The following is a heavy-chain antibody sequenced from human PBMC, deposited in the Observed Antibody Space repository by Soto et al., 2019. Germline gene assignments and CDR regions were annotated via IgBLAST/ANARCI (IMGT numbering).Heavy chain of an antibody. CDR2: ISVDGGST. CDR1: GFTLSDYW. D-gene: IGHD6-19*01. J-gene: IGHJ4*02. CDR3: ARPPEQRPIDY. V-gene: IGHV3-74*03. Sequence: HPGGSLRLSCAASGFTLSDYWMHWVRQVPGKGLLWVSRISVDGGSTTYADSVKGRFTISRDNARNTLYLQMDTLRAEDTAVYYCARPPEQRPIDYWGQGSLVTVSS.